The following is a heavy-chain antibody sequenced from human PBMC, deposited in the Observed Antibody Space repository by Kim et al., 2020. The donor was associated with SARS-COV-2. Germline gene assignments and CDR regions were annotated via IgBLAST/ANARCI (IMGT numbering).Heavy chain of an antibody. CDR3: ARGVTRGSGWY. CDR1: GFPFTTYW. J-gene: IGHJ2*01. V-gene: IGHV3-7*01. Sequence: GGSLRLSCAASGFPFTTYWMSWVRQAPGKGLEWVANIDQDGNGKYYVGSVKGRFTISRDKAMNSLYLQMDSLGAEDTAVYYCARGVTRGSGWY. D-gene: IGHD6-19*01. CDR2: IDQDGNGK.